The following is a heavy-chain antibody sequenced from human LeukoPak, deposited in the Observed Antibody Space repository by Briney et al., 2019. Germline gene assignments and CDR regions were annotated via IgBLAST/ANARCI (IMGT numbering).Heavy chain of an antibody. J-gene: IGHJ6*03. V-gene: IGHV4-4*07. D-gene: IGHD3-3*01. CDR3: ARGLENYDFWSAPYYYYYMDV. CDR1: GGSISSYY. Sequence: SETLSLTCTVSGGSISSYYWSWIRQPAGKGLEWIGRIYTSGSTNYNPSLKSRVTMSVDTSKNQFSLKLSSVTAADTAVYYCARGLENYDFWSAPYYYYYMDVWGKGTTVTVSS. CDR2: IYTSGST.